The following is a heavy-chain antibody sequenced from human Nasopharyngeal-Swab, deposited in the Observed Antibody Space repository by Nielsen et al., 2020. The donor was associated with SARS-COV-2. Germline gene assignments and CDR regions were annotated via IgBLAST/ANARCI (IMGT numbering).Heavy chain of an antibody. J-gene: IGHJ3*02. D-gene: IGHD6-19*01. CDR3: ARDRGYSSGWPDAFDI. V-gene: IGHV4-59*13. CDR1: GGSISSYY. Sequence: SETLSLTCTVSGGSISSYYWSWIRQPPGKGLEWIGYIYYSGSTNYNPSLKSRVTISVDTSKNQFSLKLSSVTAAGTAVYYCARDRGYSSGWPDAFDIWDQGTMVTASS. CDR2: IYYSGST.